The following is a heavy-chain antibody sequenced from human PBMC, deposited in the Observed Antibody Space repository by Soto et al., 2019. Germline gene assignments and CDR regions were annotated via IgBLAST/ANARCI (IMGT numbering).Heavy chain of an antibody. J-gene: IGHJ6*02. CDR1: GFTFSSYW. CDR2: INSDGSST. CDR3: AREADILGFYYYYGMDV. Sequence: PGGSLRLSCAASGFTFSSYWMHWVRQAPGKGLVWVSRINSDGSSTSYADSVKGRFTISRDNAKNTLYLQMNSLRAEDTAVDYCAREADILGFYYYYGMDVWGQGTTVTVSS. D-gene: IGHD5-12*01. V-gene: IGHV3-74*01.